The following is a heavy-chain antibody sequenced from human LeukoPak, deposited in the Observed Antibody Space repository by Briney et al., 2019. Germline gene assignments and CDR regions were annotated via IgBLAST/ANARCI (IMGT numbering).Heavy chain of an antibody. V-gene: IGHV1-24*01. D-gene: IGHD4-23*01. CDR1: GYTLTELS. CDR2: FDPEDGET. J-gene: IGHJ4*02. Sequence: ASVKVSCKVSGYTLTELSMHWVRQAPGKGLEWMGGFDPEDGETIYAQKFQGRVTMTEDTSTDTAYMELSSLRSEDTAVYYCATDLLRWWAGGEGKLDYWGQGTLVTVSS. CDR3: ATDLLRWWAGGEGKLDY.